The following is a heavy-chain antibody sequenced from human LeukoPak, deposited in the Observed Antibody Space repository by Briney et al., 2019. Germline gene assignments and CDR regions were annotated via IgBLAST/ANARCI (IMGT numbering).Heavy chain of an antibody. J-gene: IGHJ4*02. CDR3: ARQGYNPDEVVGY. D-gene: IGHD1-14*01. V-gene: IGHV3-30*02. CDR2: IRYDGSKK. Sequence: PGGSLRLPSAASGFTFSNYGMHWVHQAPGKGLEWVAFIRYDGSKKYYADSVKGRFTISRDNSKNTLCLQMNSLRAEDTAVYYCARQGYNPDEVVGYWGQGTLVTVSS. CDR1: GFTFSNYG.